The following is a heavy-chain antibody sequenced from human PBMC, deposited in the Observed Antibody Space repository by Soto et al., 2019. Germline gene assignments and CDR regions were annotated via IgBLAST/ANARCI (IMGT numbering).Heavy chain of an antibody. CDR2: TIPILSMS. Sequence: QVHLVQSGAELKKPGSSVRVSCKASGDTFSSYTINWVRQAPGLGLEWMGRTIPILSMSNYALKFQGRLTITADKSPGTAYMELSSLSSADTAIYYCATSYGSGSQAFDHWGQGALVTVSS. V-gene: IGHV1-69*02. CDR3: ATSYGSGSQAFDH. CDR1: GDTFSSYT. D-gene: IGHD3-10*01. J-gene: IGHJ4*02.